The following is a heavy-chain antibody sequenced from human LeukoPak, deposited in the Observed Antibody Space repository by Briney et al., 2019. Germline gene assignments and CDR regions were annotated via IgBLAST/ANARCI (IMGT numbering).Heavy chain of an antibody. CDR1: GYTFTGYY. CDR2: INPNSGGT. V-gene: IGHV1-2*06. CDR3: ARDSAALYYYYYYYMDV. Sequence: ASVKVSCKASGYTFTGYYMHWVRQAPGQGLEWMGRINPNSGGTNYAQKFQGRVTMTRDTSISTAYMELSRLRSDDTAVYYRARDSAALYYYYYYYMDVWGKGTTVTVFS. D-gene: IGHD3-10*01. J-gene: IGHJ6*03.